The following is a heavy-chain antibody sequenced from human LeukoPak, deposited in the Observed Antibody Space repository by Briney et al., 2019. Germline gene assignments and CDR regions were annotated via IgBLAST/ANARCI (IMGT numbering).Heavy chain of an antibody. V-gene: IGHV3-74*01. CDR1: GFTSSDYW. D-gene: IGHD5-24*01. Sequence: GGSLRLSCAVSGFTSSDYWMHWVRRAPGKGLVWVSRFKNDGSSATYADSVKGRFTISRDEAKNTLYLQMNSLRVEDTAVYYSARLSRVGYNSYVYWGQGTLVTVSS. CDR3: ARLSRVGYNSYVY. CDR2: FKNDGSSA. J-gene: IGHJ1*01.